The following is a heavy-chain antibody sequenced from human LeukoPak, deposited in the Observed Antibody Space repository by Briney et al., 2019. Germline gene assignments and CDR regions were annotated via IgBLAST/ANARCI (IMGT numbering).Heavy chain of an antibody. J-gene: IGHJ4*02. D-gene: IGHD3-9*01. CDR3: ARAQYSDILTGPSDY. CDR1: VFSVSSYA. CDR2: ISGSGIST. Sequence: GGSLRLSCAASVFSVSSYAMGWVREGPGKGVEWVSGISGSGISTHYADSVKGGFTISRDNSKHTLYLQMNSLRVEDTAVYYCARAQYSDILTGPSDYWGQGTLVTVSS. V-gene: IGHV3-23*01.